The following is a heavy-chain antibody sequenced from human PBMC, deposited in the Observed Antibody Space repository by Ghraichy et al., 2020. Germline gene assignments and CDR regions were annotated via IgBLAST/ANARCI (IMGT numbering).Heavy chain of an antibody. CDR3: ARLRRFGVVITVYNWFDP. D-gene: IGHD3-3*01. V-gene: IGHV4-34*01. CDR1: GGSFSGYY. J-gene: IGHJ5*02. CDR2: INHSGST. Sequence: SETLSLTCAVYGGSFSGYYWSWIRQPPGKGLEWIGEINHSGSTNYNPSLKSRVTISVDTSKNQFSLKLSSVTAADTAVYYCARLRRFGVVITVYNWFDPWGQGTLVTVSS.